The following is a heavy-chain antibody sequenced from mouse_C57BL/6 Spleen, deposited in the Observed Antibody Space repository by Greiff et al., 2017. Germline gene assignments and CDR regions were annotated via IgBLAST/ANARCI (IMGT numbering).Heavy chain of an antibody. CDR2: IDPSDSYT. Sequence: VQLQQSGAELVKPGASVKLSCKASGYTFTSYWMQWVKQRPGQGLEWIGEIDPSDSYTNYNQKFKGKATLTVDTSSSTAYMQLSSLTSEDSAVYYCANYYGSPYWYFDVWGTGTTVTVSS. J-gene: IGHJ1*03. V-gene: IGHV1-50*01. CDR3: ANYYGSPYWYFDV. D-gene: IGHD1-1*01. CDR1: GYTFTSYW.